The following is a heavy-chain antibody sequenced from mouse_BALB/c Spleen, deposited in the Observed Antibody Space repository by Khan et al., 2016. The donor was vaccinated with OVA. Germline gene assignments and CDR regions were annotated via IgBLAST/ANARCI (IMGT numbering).Heavy chain of an antibody. J-gene: IGHJ2*01. CDR1: GYTFINYW. CDR3: ARGGLRWDFDY. CDR2: INPCTGYT. V-gene: IGHV1-7*01. D-gene: IGHD1-1*02. Sequence: QVQLQQSGAELAKPGASVKMSCKASGYTFINYWILWIKQRPGQGLEWIGYINPCTGYTEYNQNFKDKATLTADKSSSTAYMQLSSLTSEDSTVYYCARGGLRWDFDYWGQGTTLTVSS.